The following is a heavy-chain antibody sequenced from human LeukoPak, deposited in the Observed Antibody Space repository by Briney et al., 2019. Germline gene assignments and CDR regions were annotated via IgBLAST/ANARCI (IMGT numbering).Heavy chain of an antibody. J-gene: IGHJ5*02. CDR3: ARALVIVGSPRSLETNYNWFDP. CDR1: GFTFSSYE. CDR2: ISSSGSTI. V-gene: IGHV3-48*03. Sequence: PGGSLRLSCAASGFTFSSYEMNWVRQAPGKGLEWVSYISSSGSTIYYADSVKGRFTISRDNAKNSLYLQMNSLRAEDTAVYYCARALVIVGSPRSLETNYNWFDPWGKGTLVTVSS. D-gene: IGHD2/OR15-2a*01.